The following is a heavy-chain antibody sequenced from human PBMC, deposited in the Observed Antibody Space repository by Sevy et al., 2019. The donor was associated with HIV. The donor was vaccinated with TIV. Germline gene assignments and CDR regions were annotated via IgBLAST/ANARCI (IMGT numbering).Heavy chain of an antibody. CDR3: AHETFGRFES. Sequence: GGFLRLSCAASGFTFSANWMNWVHQAPGKGLEWVANIKADGSDKHYVDSVEGRFTISRDNAKNLLFLQMNSLRVEDTAVYYCAHETFGRFESWGQGTLVTVSS. CDR2: IKADGSDK. CDR1: GFTFSANW. V-gene: IGHV3-7*01. J-gene: IGHJ4*02. D-gene: IGHD3-16*01.